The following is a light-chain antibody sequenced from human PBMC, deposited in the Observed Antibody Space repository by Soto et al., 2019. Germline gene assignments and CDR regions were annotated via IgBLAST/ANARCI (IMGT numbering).Light chain of an antibody. CDR2: SAS. CDR1: QTLDSM. Sequence: IVLTQSPATLSVSPGERATLSCWASQTLDSMVAWYQQKSGQAPRLLIYSASASDTGVPARFSGYGSGTDFTLTISSLQSEDLGVYYCQQYKDWPTTFGQGTKVDIK. V-gene: IGKV3-15*01. J-gene: IGKJ1*01. CDR3: QQYKDWPTT.